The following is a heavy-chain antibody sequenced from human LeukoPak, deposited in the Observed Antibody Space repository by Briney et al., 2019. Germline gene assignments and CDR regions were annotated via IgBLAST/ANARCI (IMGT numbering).Heavy chain of an antibody. CDR2: ISYDGSFN. D-gene: IGHD1-26*01. V-gene: IGHV3-30*03. CDR1: GFTFSSYG. Sequence: GGSLRLSCAASGFTFSSYGMHWVRQAPGKGLEWVAVISYDGSFNYYTASVKGRFTISRDNSRNTLNLQMNGLRAEDTAVYYCARDSMVGSTQAGWGAFDIWGQGTMVTVSS. CDR3: ARDSMVGSTQAGWGAFDI. J-gene: IGHJ3*02.